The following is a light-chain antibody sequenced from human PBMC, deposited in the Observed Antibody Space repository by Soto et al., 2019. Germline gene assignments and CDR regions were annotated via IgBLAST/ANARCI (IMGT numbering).Light chain of an antibody. CDR3: GLYTSDSTHV. V-gene: IGLV2-14*01. Sequence: QSALTQPASVSGSPGQSITISCIGTSSDVGGYDYVSWYQQNPGKAPKLIIYEVINRQPGVSSRYSGSKFGNTAALTISGLQAEDRADYYCGLYTSDSTHVSGSGTEVTVL. J-gene: IGLJ1*01. CDR1: SSDVGGYDY. CDR2: EVI.